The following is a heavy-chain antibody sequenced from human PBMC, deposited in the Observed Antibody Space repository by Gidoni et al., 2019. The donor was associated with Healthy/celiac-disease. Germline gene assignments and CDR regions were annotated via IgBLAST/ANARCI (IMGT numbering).Heavy chain of an antibody. CDR3: ARERRTTVTTNWFDP. V-gene: IGHV4-31*03. Sequence: QVQLQESGPGLVKPSQTLSLTCTVSGGSIRSGGYYWSWIRQHPGKGLEWLGYIYNSGSTYYNPSLKSRVTISVDTSKNQFSLKLSSVTAADTAVYYCARERRTTVTTNWFDPWGQGTLVTVSS. CDR2: IYNSGST. J-gene: IGHJ5*02. CDR1: GGSIRSGGYY. D-gene: IGHD4-4*01.